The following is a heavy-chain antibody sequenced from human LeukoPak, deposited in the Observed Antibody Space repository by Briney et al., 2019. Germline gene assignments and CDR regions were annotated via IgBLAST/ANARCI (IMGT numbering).Heavy chain of an antibody. CDR1: GYTFTSYY. CDR2: INPSGGST. V-gene: IGHV1-46*01. Sequence: ASVKVSCKASGYTFTSYYMHWVRQAPGQGLEWMGIINPSGGSTSYAQKFQGRVTMTRDTSTSTVYMELSSLRSEDTAVYYCARDSGPFDDYYYGSGSYKNWGQGTLVTVSS. D-gene: IGHD3-10*01. CDR3: ARDSGPFDDYYYGSGSYKN. J-gene: IGHJ4*02.